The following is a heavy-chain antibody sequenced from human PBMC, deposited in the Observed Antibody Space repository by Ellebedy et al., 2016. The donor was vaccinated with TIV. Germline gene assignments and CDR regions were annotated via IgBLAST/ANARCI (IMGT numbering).Heavy chain of an antibody. V-gene: IGHV4-34*01. CDR2: INHSGST. CDR3: ARGHYILNYGMDV. D-gene: IGHD2/OR15-2a*01. CDR1: GGSFSGYY. J-gene: IGHJ6*02. Sequence: SETLSLTCAVYGGSFSGYYWSWIRQPPGKGLEWIGEINHSGSTNYNPSLKSRVTISVDTSKDQFSLKLSSVTAADTAVYYCARGHYILNYGMDVWGQGTTVTVSS.